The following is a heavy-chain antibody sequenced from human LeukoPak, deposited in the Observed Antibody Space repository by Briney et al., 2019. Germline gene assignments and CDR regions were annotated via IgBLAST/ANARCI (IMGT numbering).Heavy chain of an antibody. CDR1: GLILKIYI. V-gene: IGHV3-21*01. CDR3: ARGGPAYGGFDY. CDR2: IDTDSTQS. J-gene: IGHJ4*02. D-gene: IGHD3-16*01. Sequence: GGSLRLSCAASGLILKIYIVSWVRQTPGKGLEWVASIDTDSTQSWYGDSVKGRFTISRDNTKNSLFLQMHSLRVDDAAVYYCARGGPAYGGFDYWGPGTLVTVSS.